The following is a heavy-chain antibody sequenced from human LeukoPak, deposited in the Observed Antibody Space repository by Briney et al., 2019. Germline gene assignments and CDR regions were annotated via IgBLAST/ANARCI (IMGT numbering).Heavy chain of an antibody. V-gene: IGHV3-7*01. CDR2: IKQDGSEK. CDR1: GLSFGNYL. Sequence: PGGSLRLSCVASGLSFGNYLMDWVRQAPGKGLEWVGNIKQDGSEKYYVDSVKSRFTISRDNAKNSLYLDMNSLRVEDTAIYYCTRDFDPWGQGTLVTVSS. J-gene: IGHJ5*02. CDR3: TRDFDP.